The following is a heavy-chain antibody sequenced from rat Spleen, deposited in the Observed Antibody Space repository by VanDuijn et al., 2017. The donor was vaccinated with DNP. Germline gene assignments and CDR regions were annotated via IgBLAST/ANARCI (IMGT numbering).Heavy chain of an antibody. D-gene: IGHD1-11*01. Sequence: EVQLVESGGGFVHPGRSLKLSCAASGFTFSKYGMAWVRQAPTKGLEWVASISTGGVNTYYRDSVKGRFTISRDNAKNTQYLQMNSLQTEDTAIYYCTRDRFGGPDYWGQGVMVTVSS. J-gene: IGHJ2*01. CDR3: TRDRFGGPDY. CDR2: ISTGGVNT. CDR1: GFTFSKYG. V-gene: IGHV5S13*01.